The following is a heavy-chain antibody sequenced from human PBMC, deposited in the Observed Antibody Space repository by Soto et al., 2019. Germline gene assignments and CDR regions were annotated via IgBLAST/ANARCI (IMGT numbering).Heavy chain of an antibody. D-gene: IGHD3-22*01. CDR1: GLTFSSYG. J-gene: IGHJ4*02. Sequence: QVQLVESGGGVVQPGRSLRLSCAASGLTFSSYGMHWVRQAPGTGLEWVGVISYDGSNKYNADSVKGRFTISRDNSKNTRYLEMNSLRAEVTAEYYCAKVRDSSGYTDYFACWGQGTLVTVSS. V-gene: IGHV3-30*18. CDR2: ISYDGSNK. CDR3: AKVRDSSGYTDYFAC.